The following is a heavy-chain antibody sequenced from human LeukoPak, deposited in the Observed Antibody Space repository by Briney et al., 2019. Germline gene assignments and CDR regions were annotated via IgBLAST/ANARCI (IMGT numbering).Heavy chain of an antibody. D-gene: IGHD1-26*01. CDR2: IYYSGST. CDR3: ARGGRFEWEMGYFDF. Sequence: PSETLSLTCTVSGGSISSSSYYWGWIRQPPGKGLEWIGSIYYSGSTYYNPSLKSRVTISVDTSKNQFSLKLSSVTAADTAVYYCARGGRFEWEMGYFDFWGQGTLVTVSS. CDR1: GGSISSSSYY. V-gene: IGHV4-39*07. J-gene: IGHJ4*02.